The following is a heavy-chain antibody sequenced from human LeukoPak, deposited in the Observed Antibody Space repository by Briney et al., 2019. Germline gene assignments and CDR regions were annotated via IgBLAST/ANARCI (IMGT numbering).Heavy chain of an antibody. V-gene: IGHV3-33*01. D-gene: IGHD4-11*01. Sequence: GTSLTLSCEASGFTFSHFGMHWVRQAPGKGLEWVAVIWSDATNQYYADSVKGRFTISRDNFKRTVSLEMNSLRAEDTAVYYXXXDAQRGFDYSNSLEHWGQGSLVIVSS. CDR2: IWSDATNQ. J-gene: IGHJ5*02. CDR3: XXDAQRGFDYSNSLEH. CDR1: GFTFSHFG.